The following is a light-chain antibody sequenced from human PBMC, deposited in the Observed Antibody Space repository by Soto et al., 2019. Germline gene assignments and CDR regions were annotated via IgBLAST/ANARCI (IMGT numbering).Light chain of an antibody. CDR1: TXNLGAGYD. J-gene: IGLJ1*01. V-gene: IGLV1-40*01. CDR3: QSYDNSLRAYV. Sequence: SVLTQPASVSGAPGQTVSISCTGTTXNLGAGYDVHWYQHLPGTAPTILIFDNTNRPSGVPDRFSGSKSGASASLAISGLQSEDEADYYCQSYDNSLRAYVFGPGTKVTVL. CDR2: DNT.